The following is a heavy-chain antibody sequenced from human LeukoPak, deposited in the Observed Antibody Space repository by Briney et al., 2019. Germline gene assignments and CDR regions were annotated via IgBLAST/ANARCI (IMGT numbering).Heavy chain of an antibody. D-gene: IGHD6-19*01. CDR1: GFTFDDYG. CDR3: ARSRWLDAFDY. CDR2: INWNGGST. V-gene: IGHV3-20*04. J-gene: IGHJ4*02. Sequence: GGSLRLSCAASGFTFDDYGMSWVRQAPGKGLEWVSCINWNGGSTGYADSVKGRFTISRDNDKNTLYLQMHSLRADDAAVYYCARSRWLDAFDYWGQGTLVSVSS.